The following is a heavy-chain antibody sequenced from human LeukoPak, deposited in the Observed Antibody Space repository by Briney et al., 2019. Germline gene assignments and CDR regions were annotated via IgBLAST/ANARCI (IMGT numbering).Heavy chain of an antibody. CDR1: GFTVSSNY. CDR2: MYRGDRT. V-gene: IGHV3-66*01. D-gene: IGHD2-15*01. CDR3: ASSHCSAGSCNWFDP. J-gene: IGHJ5*02. Sequence: GGSLRLSCAASGFTVSSNYMSWVRQAPGKGLEWVSFMYRGDRTYYADSVKGRFTMSRDNMKKTVYLQMDSLRAEDTAVYYCASSHCSAGSCNWFDPWGQGTLVTVSS.